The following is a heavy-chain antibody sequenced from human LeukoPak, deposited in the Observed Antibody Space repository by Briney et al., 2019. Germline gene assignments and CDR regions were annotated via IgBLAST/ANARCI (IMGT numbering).Heavy chain of an antibody. Sequence: GGSLRLSCEASGLTFSSYAMRWVRQAPGKGLAWVSVISSSADSTYYADSVKGRFTISRDNSKNTLYLQMNNLRAEDRAVYYCAKPLEKYTYGGNFDYWGQGILVTVSS. D-gene: IGHD4-23*01. CDR3: AKPLEKYTYGGNFDY. J-gene: IGHJ4*02. CDR1: GLTFSSYA. V-gene: IGHV3-23*01. CDR2: ISSSADST.